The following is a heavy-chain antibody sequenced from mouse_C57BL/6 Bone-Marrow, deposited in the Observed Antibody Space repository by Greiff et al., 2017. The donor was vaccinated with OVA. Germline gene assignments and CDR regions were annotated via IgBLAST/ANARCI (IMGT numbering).Heavy chain of an antibody. J-gene: IGHJ3*01. Sequence: EVMLVESGGGLVQPGGSMKLSCVASGFTFSNYWMNWVRQSPEKGLEWVAQIRLKSDNYATHYAESVKGRFTISRDDSKSSVYLQMNNLRAEDTGIYYCTEYYGSTPFAYWGQGTLVTVSA. D-gene: IGHD1-1*01. CDR2: IRLKSDNYAT. V-gene: IGHV6-3*01. CDR3: TEYYGSTPFAY. CDR1: GFTFSNYW.